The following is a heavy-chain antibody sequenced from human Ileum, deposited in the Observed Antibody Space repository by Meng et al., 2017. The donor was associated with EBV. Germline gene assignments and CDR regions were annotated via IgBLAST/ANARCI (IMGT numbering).Heavy chain of an antibody. CDR3: AYYRVGRGGVGS. CDR1: GGSVSIVSYP. J-gene: IGHJ4*02. Sequence: VNRRGRGPGLLKPSETLPSTCLVSGGSVSIVSYPWGWIRQSTGRGLEWIGHTYGSDTNYSPSFQSRVTISIATAKNQFFLKLTSVTAADTAMYYCAYYRVGRGGVGSWGQGTLVTVSS. V-gene: IGHV4-61*01. D-gene: IGHD3-16*01. CDR2: TYGSDT.